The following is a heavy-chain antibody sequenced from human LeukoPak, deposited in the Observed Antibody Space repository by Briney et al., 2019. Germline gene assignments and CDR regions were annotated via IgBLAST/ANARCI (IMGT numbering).Heavy chain of an antibody. CDR1: GFTLNNYD. V-gene: IGHV3-21*01. J-gene: IGHJ5*02. CDR3: ARDLLDSYRSSFPSWFGP. D-gene: IGHD6-13*01. CDR2: ISSDGRYI. Sequence: KTGGSLRLSCVGSGFTLNNYDMNWVRQAPGKGLEWVSSISSDGRYIYYADSVKGRFTISRDNAKNSLYLQMNGLRAEDTAVYYCARDLLDSYRSSFPSWFGPWGQGTLVTVSS.